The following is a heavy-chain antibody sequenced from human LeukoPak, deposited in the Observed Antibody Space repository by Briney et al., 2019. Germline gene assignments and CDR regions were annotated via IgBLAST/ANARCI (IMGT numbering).Heavy chain of an antibody. V-gene: IGHV3-23*01. D-gene: IGHD3-3*01. Sequence: PGGSLRLSCAASGFTFSTYAISWVRQAPGKGLEWVSGVSGSGDNTYYADSVKGRFTVSRDNSKSTVYLQMNSLRAEDTAVYYCAKDGNSHDFWSGWASGLYYYYYYMDVWGKGTTVTVSS. J-gene: IGHJ6*03. CDR2: VSGSGDNT. CDR1: GFTFSTYA. CDR3: AKDGNSHDFWSGWASGLYYYYYYMDV.